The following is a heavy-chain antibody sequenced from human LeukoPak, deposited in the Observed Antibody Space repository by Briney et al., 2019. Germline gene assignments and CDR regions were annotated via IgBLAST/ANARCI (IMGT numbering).Heavy chain of an antibody. D-gene: IGHD1-1*01. CDR2: ISGSGGST. Sequence: GGSLRLSCAASGFTFSSYAMNWVRQAPGKGLEWVSAISGSGGSTYYADSVKGRFTISRDNSKNTLYLQMNSLRAEDTAVYYCATLPDDSYYYMDVWGKGTTVTVSS. CDR1: GFTFSSYA. CDR3: ATLPDDSYYYMDV. V-gene: IGHV3-23*01. J-gene: IGHJ6*03.